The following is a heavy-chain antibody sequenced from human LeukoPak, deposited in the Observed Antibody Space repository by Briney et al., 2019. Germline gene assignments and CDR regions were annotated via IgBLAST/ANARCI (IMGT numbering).Heavy chain of an antibody. CDR2: SSSSGGST. CDR3: AKVGRSDAFDF. J-gene: IGHJ3*01. Sequence: GGSLRLSCAASGFTFSSYAMSWVRQAPGKGLEWVSASSSSGGSTYYADSVKGRFTISRDNSKNTLYLQMNCLRAEDTAVYYCAKVGRSDAFDFWGQGTMVTVSS. V-gene: IGHV3-23*01. CDR1: GFTFSSYA.